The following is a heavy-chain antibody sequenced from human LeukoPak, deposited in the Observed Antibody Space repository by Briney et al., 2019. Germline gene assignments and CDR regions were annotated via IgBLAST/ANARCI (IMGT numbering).Heavy chain of an antibody. Sequence: SETLSLTCAVYGGSFSGYYWSWIRQPPGKGLEWIGEINHSGSTNYNPSLKSRVTISVDTSKNQFSLKLSSVTAADTAVYYCARSRAYYYGGNSAIDYWGQGTLVTVSS. CDR2: INHSGST. J-gene: IGHJ4*02. V-gene: IGHV4-34*01. CDR1: GGSFSGYY. D-gene: IGHD4-23*01. CDR3: ARSRAYYYGGNSAIDY.